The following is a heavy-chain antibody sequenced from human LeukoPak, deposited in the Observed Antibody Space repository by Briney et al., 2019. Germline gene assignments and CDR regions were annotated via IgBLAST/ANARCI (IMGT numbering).Heavy chain of an antibody. J-gene: IGHJ6*02. CDR1: GGTFSSYA. CDR3: ARDSMNGMDV. CDR2: IIPIFGTA. Sequence: ASVKVSCKASGGTFSSYAISWVRQAPGQGLEWMGGIIPIFGTANYAQKFQGRVAITADESTSTAYMELSSLRSEDTAVYYCARDSMNGMDVWGQGTTVTVSS. V-gene: IGHV1-69*13.